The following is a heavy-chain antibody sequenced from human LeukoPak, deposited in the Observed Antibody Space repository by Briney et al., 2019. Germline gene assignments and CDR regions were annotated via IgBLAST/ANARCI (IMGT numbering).Heavy chain of an antibody. Sequence: PSETLSLTCTVSGGSISSYYWSWIRQPPGKGLEWIGYIYYSGSTNYNPSLKSRVTISVDTSKNQFSLKLSSVTTADTAVYYCARQAFCSSTSCYPFQHWGQGTLVTVSS. CDR2: IYYSGST. J-gene: IGHJ1*01. D-gene: IGHD2-2*01. CDR1: GGSISSYY. CDR3: ARQAFCSSTSCYPFQH. V-gene: IGHV4-59*01.